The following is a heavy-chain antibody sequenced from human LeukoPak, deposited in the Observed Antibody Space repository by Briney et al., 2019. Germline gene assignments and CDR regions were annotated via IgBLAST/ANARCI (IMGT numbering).Heavy chain of an antibody. V-gene: IGHV3-9*01. CDR2: ISWNSGIT. CDR3: AKGTSDTEMAEGFDY. D-gene: IGHD5-18*01. CDR1: GFTFDDYA. J-gene: IGHJ4*02. Sequence: GGSLRLSCAASGFTFDDYAMHWVRQVPGKGLEWVSGISWNSGITGYADSVKGRFTISRDNAKNSLYLQMNRLRAQDTALYYCAKGTSDTEMAEGFDYWGQGTLVTVSS.